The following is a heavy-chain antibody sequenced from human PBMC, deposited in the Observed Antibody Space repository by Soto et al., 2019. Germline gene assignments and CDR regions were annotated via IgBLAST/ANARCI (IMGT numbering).Heavy chain of an antibody. CDR2: IIPIFGTA. CDR1: GGTFSSYA. V-gene: IGHV1-69*13. D-gene: IGHD3-10*01. CDR3: ARVLLWQKLSHLVCPTANWVDP. J-gene: IGHJ5*02. Sequence: SVKFSFKASGGTFSSYAVSWVRQAPGQGLDCMGGIIPIFGTANYAQKFQGRVTITADEYTSTAYMELSSLRSEDTAVYYCARVLLWQKLSHLVCPTANWVDPWGQGTLVTVSS.